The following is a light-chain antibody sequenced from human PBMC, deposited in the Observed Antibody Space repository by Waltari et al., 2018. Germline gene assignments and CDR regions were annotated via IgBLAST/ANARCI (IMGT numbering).Light chain of an antibody. V-gene: IGLV2-11*01. CDR3: CSFAGTYTWV. J-gene: IGLJ3*02. CDR1: TSDVGGYNY. CDR2: DVT. Sequence: SALTQPRSVSGSPGQSVTISCTGPTSDVGGYNYVSWYQHHPGKAPKLMIFDVTQLPSGVPDRFSGSKSANTASLTISGLQAEDEADYYCCSFAGTYTWVFGGGTKVTVL.